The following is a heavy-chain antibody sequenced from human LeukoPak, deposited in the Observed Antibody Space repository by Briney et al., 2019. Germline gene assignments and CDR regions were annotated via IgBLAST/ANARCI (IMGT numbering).Heavy chain of an antibody. J-gene: IGHJ6*04. CDR3: ARWGLGGGYGSGSYYTYYYYGMDV. D-gene: IGHD3-10*01. CDR2: INHFGSN. CDR1: GGSFSGYY. Sequence: SETLSLTCAVYGGSFSGYYWSWIRQPPGEGLEWIGEINHFGSNNSNPSLKSRVTISVDTSKNQFPLKLSSVTAADTAVYYCARWGLGGGYGSGSYYTYYYYGMDVWGKGTTVTVSS. V-gene: IGHV4-34*01.